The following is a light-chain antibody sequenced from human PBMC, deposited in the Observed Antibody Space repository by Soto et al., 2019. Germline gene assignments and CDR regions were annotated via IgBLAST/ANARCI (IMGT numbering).Light chain of an antibody. V-gene: IGKV3D-7*01. CDR1: QSMDRHY. CDR3: QQDYNLPFT. Sequence: EIVVTQSPGTLSLSPGERATISCRACQSMDRHYLSWYQQKPGQAPRLIISGASTRATGTPARFSGSGSGTDFTLTISSLQPEDFAVYYCQQDYNLPFTFGQGTKVDIK. CDR2: GAS. J-gene: IGKJ1*01.